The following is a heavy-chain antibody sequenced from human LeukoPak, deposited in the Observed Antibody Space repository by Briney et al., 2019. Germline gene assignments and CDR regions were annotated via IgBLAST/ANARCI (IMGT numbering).Heavy chain of an antibody. CDR3: ARSRGSFDY. V-gene: IGHV4-59*08. CDR2: IYYSGST. D-gene: IGHD3-16*01. J-gene: IGHJ4*02. CDR1: GGSISSYY. Sequence: SETLSLTCTVSGGSISSYYWSWIRQPPGKGLEWIGYIYYSGSTNYNPSLKSRVTISVDTSKNQFSLKLSSVTAADTAVYYCARSRGSFDYWGQGTLVTVSS.